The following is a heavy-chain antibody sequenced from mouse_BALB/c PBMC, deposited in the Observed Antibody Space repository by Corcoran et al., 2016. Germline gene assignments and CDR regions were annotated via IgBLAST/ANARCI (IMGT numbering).Heavy chain of an antibody. CDR3: ARGGASYGNFFDY. V-gene: IGHV9-4*02. CDR1: GYTFKTAG. Sequence: QIQLVQSGPELKKPGETVRMSCKASGYTFKTAGMQWVQEMPGKGLKWIGWINTHSGVPKYAEDFKGRFAFSLETSASTAYLQISNLNNEDTATYFCARGGASYGNFFDYWGQGTTLTVSS. D-gene: IGHD2-10*01. J-gene: IGHJ2*01. CDR2: INTHSGVP.